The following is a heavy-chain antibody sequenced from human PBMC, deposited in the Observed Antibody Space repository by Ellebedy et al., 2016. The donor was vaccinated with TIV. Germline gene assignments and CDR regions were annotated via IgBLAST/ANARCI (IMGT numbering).Heavy chain of an antibody. V-gene: IGHV5-51*01. CDR1: GYSFNIYW. CDR3: ARPAGNRADDYVDY. CDR2: IYPGDSDT. Sequence: GESLKISXKGSGYSFNIYWIAWVRQMPGKGLEWMGIIYPGDSDTRYSPSFQGQVTISADKSSSTAYLQWSSLKASDTAISYCARPAGNRADDYVDYWGQGTLVTVSS. J-gene: IGHJ4*02. D-gene: IGHD3-16*01.